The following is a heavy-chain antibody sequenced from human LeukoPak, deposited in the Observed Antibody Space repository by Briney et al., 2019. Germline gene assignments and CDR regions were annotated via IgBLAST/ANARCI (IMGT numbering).Heavy chain of an antibody. V-gene: IGHV3-20*04. CDR1: GFTFDDCG. J-gene: IGHJ4*02. Sequence: PGGSLRLSCAASGFTFDDCGMSGVRQAPGKGLEWVSGINWHGDRTGYADSVKGRFTISRDNAKNSLYLQMNSLRAEDTALYYCSRSGYYGPGSYSDCWGQGTLVTVSS. CDR2: INWHGDRT. CDR3: SRSGYYGPGSYSDC. D-gene: IGHD3-10*01.